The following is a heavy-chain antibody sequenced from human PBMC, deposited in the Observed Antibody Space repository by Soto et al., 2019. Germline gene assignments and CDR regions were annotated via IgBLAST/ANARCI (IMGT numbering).Heavy chain of an antibody. CDR1: GGTFSTYT. Sequence: QVQLVQSGAEVKKPGSSVKVSCKASGGTFSTYTITWVRQAPGQGLEWMGRIIPITGIINYAQKFQGRVTISADKVTGTAYMELTGLRSDDTAVYYCAGDPDSHYNDSHASSYPWGQGTLVTVSS. J-gene: IGHJ5*02. CDR3: AGDPDSHYNDSHASSYP. CDR2: IIPITGII. D-gene: IGHD4-4*01. V-gene: IGHV1-69*08.